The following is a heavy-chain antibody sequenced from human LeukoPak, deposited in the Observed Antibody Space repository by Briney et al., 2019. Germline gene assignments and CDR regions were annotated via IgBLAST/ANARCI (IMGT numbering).Heavy chain of an antibody. Sequence: GGSLRLSCAGSGFTFTDSWMGWVRQTPGKGLEWVANINPDEVEKYHADSVKGRFTISRDNAKKSIYLQMNTLKAEDTAVYYCTRDESWGQGTLVTVSS. CDR2: INPDEVEK. CDR1: GFTFTDSW. J-gene: IGHJ4*02. V-gene: IGHV3-7*01. CDR3: TRDES.